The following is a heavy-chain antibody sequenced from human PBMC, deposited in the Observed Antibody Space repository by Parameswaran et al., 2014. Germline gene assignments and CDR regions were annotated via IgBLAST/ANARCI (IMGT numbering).Heavy chain of an antibody. CDR2: INHSGST. CDR3: ARTTGTDSSGYFDY. V-gene: IGHV4-34*13. D-gene: IGHD3-22*01. J-gene: IGHJ4*02. Sequence: PGKGLEWIGEINHSGSTNYNPSLKSRVAISVDTSKNQFSLNLTSMTAADTALYYCARTTGTDSSGYFDYWGQGTLVTVSS.